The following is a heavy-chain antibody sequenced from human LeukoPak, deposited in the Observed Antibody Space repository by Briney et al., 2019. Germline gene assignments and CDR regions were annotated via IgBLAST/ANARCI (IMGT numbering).Heavy chain of an antibody. J-gene: IGHJ4*02. Sequence: SQTLSLTCAVSGGSISSYYWSWIRQPPGKGLEWIGYIYYSGSTNYNPSLKSRVTISVDTSKNQFSLKLSSVTAADTAVYYCARNIAAAGIDYWGQGTLVTVSS. D-gene: IGHD6-13*01. CDR1: GGSISSYY. CDR3: ARNIAAAGIDY. CDR2: IYYSGST. V-gene: IGHV4-59*01.